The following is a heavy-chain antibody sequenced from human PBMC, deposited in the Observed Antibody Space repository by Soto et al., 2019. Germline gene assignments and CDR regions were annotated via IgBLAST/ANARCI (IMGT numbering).Heavy chain of an antibody. J-gene: IGHJ4*02. V-gene: IGHV1-69*08. CDR2: IIPILGIA. D-gene: IGHD3-10*01. CDR1: GGTFSSYT. Sequence: QVQLVQSGAAVKKPGSSVKVSCKASGGTFSSYTISWVRQAPGQGLEWMGRIIPILGIANYAQKFQGRVTITADKSTSTAYMELSSLRSEDTAVYYCARDIHYYGSGSYPPEIDYWGQGTLVTVSS. CDR3: ARDIHYYGSGSYPPEIDY.